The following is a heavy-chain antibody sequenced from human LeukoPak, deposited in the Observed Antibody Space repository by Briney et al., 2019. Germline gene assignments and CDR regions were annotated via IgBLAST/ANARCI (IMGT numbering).Heavy chain of an antibody. CDR3: ARDSTYDFWSGYSSAEYFQH. Sequence: GGSLRLSCAASGFTFSSYSMNWVRQAPGKGLEWVSSISSSSSYIYYADSVKGRFTISRDNSKNTLYLQMNSLRAEDTAVYYCARDSTYDFWSGYSSAEYFQHWGQGTLVTVSS. V-gene: IGHV3-21*01. CDR2: ISSSSSYI. CDR1: GFTFSSYS. D-gene: IGHD3-3*01. J-gene: IGHJ1*01.